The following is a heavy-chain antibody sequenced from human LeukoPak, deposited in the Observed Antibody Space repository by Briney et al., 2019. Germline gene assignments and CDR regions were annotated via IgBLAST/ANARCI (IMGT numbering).Heavy chain of an antibody. D-gene: IGHD3-22*01. Sequence: PGGSLRLSCAASGLTFSSYYMNWVRQAPGKGLEWVSSISSSSTYIYYADSVKGRFTISRDNAKKSLYLQMNSLRAEDTAVYYCAREYYYDSSGYYSPSPFDYWGQGTLVTVSS. J-gene: IGHJ4*02. CDR2: ISSSSTYI. V-gene: IGHV3-21*01. CDR1: GLTFSSYY. CDR3: AREYYYDSSGYYSPSPFDY.